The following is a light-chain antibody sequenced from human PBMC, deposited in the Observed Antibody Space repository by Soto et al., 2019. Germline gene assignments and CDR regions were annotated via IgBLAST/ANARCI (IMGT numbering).Light chain of an antibody. Sequence: AIQMTQSPSSISASTGDTVTITCRASQGISIYLVWYQQKPGKAPNLLISAASTLQSGVPSRFSGSGSGTDFTLTISRLQSEDFASYYCQQYYSYPVTFGQGTRL. CDR2: AAS. V-gene: IGKV1-8*01. CDR3: QQYYSYPVT. J-gene: IGKJ5*01. CDR1: QGISIY.